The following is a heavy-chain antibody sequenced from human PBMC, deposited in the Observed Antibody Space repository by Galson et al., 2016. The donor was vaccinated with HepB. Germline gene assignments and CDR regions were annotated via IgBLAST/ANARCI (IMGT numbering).Heavy chain of an antibody. CDR3: VGERMTVVAPYFDS. CDR2: IYYSGRT. D-gene: IGHD3-22*01. J-gene: IGHJ4*02. V-gene: IGHV4-30-4*01. Sequence: TLSLTCTVSGGSITSVDYYWSWIRQPPGKGLEWIGYIYYSGRTYSNPSLKSRVTVSLDTSKNQFSLNLTSVTAADTAVYYCVGERMTVVAPYFDSWGQGTLVTVSS. CDR1: GGSITSVDYY.